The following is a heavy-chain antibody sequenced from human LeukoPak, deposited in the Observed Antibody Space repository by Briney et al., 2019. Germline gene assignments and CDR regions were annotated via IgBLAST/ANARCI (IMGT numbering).Heavy chain of an antibody. D-gene: IGHD3-22*01. CDR2: IYYSGSTN. V-gene: IGHV4-59*01. Sequence: SETLSLTCSVSGGSISSYYWTWIRQPPGKGLEWMGYIYYSGSTNNYNPSLKSRVTISVNTSKNQFSLRLASVTAADTAVYYCARGSGYNDALDIWGQGTMVTVSS. CDR1: GGSISSYY. CDR3: ARGSGYNDALDI. J-gene: IGHJ3*02.